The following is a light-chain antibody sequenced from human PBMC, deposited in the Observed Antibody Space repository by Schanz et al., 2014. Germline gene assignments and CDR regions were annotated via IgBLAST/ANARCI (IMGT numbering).Light chain of an antibody. CDR3: QQYSSYWA. V-gene: IGKV1-8*01. J-gene: IGKJ1*01. Sequence: IQLTQSPSSVSASTGDRVTITCRASQGISSYLAWYQQKPGKAPKLLIYAASTLQSGVPSRFSGSGSGTDFTLTISSLQPDDFATYYCQQYSSYWAFGQGTKVEIK. CDR2: AAS. CDR1: QGISSY.